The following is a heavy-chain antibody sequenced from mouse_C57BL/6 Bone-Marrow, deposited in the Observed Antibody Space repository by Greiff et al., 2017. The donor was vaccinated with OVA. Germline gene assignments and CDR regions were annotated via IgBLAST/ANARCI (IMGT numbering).Heavy chain of an antibody. V-gene: IGHV7-3*01. J-gene: IGHJ3*01. CDR1: GFTFTDYY. Sequence: EVQVVESGGGLVQPGGSLSLSCAASGFTFTDYYMSWVRQPPGKALEWLGFIRNKANGYTTEYSASVKGRFTISRDNSQSILYLQMNALRAEDSATYYCARYGTGTLFAYWGQGTLVTVSA. CDR3: ARYGTGTLFAY. D-gene: IGHD4-1*01. CDR2: IRNKANGYTT.